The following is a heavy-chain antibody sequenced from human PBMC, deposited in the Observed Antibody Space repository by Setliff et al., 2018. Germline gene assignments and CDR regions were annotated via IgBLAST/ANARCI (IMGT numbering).Heavy chain of an antibody. D-gene: IGHD5-12*01. CDR3: AREVTGGLRLTDY. J-gene: IGHJ4*02. Sequence: ASVKVSCKASGDIFSNSPMHWVRQAPGRRLEWMGWISAYNGNTNYAQKLQGRVTMTTDTSTSTAYMELRSLRSDDTAVYYCAREVTGGLRLTDYWGQGTLVTVSS. CDR2: ISAYNGNT. CDR1: GDIFSNSP. V-gene: IGHV1-18*01.